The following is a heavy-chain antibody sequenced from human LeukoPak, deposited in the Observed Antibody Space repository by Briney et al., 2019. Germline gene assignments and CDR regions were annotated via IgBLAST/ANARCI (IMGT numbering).Heavy chain of an antibody. CDR1: GFTFSSYW. CDR2: INRDGGTT. Sequence: QPGGSPRLSCAASGFTFSSYWMHWVRQAPGKGLVWVSRINRDGGTTSYADSVKGRFTISSDNAKNSLYLQMNSLRAEDTAVYYCARALYDSSGYYFDYWGQGTLVTVSS. CDR3: ARALYDSSGYYFDY. J-gene: IGHJ4*02. V-gene: IGHV3-74*01. D-gene: IGHD3-22*01.